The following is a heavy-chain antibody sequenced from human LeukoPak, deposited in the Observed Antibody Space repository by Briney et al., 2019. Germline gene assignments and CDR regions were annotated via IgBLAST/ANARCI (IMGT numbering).Heavy chain of an antibody. CDR2: ISGSGGNT. CDR1: GFTFSSYA. D-gene: IGHD1-26*01. J-gene: IGHJ4*02. CDR3: ARDRGVFSGSYPLYSFDY. V-gene: IGHV3-23*01. Sequence: GGSLRLSCAASGFTFSSYAMSWVRQAPGMGLEWVSAISGSGGNTYYADSVKGRFTISRDNAKNSLYLQINSLRAEDTAVYYCARDRGVFSGSYPLYSFDYWGQGTLVTVSS.